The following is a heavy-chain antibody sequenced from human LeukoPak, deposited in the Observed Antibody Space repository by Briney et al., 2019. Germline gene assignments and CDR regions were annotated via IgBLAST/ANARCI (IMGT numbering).Heavy chain of an antibody. D-gene: IGHD3-10*01. J-gene: IGHJ4*02. Sequence: GRSLRLSCAASGFSFSSNGMHWVRQAPGKGLEWVSAISGSGGSTYYADSVKGRFTISRDNSKNTLYLQMNSLRAEDTAVYYCAKLYGSGSYPIDYWGQGTLVTVSS. V-gene: IGHV3-23*01. CDR1: GFSFSSNG. CDR3: AKLYGSGSYPIDY. CDR2: ISGSGGST.